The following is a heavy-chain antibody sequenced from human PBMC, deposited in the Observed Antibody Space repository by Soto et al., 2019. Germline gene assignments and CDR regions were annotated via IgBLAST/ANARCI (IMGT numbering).Heavy chain of an antibody. Sequence: PSETLSLTCTVSGGSISSYYWSWIRQPPGKGLEWIGYIYYSGSTNYNPSLKSRVTISVDTSKNQFSLKLSSVTAADTAVYYCARHPVRXRGGNSNYYYGMDVWGQGTTVTVSS. CDR2: IYYSGST. CDR3: ARHPVRXRGGNSNYYYGMDV. V-gene: IGHV4-59*08. CDR1: GGSISSYY. J-gene: IGHJ6*02. D-gene: IGHD2-21*02.